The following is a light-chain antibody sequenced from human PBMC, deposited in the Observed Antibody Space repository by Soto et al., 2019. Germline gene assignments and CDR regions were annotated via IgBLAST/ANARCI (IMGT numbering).Light chain of an antibody. J-gene: IGKJ4*02. CDR3: QHYLSLSRT. Sequence: IQATWSASTQTSSVAERFTITCRASQSISSWLAWYQQKPGKAPKLLIYKASSLESGVPSRFSGSGSGTEHTITICSLQPADFATYYCQHYLSLSRTFAGGTKVDIK. CDR2: KAS. V-gene: IGKV1-5*03. CDR1: QSISSW.